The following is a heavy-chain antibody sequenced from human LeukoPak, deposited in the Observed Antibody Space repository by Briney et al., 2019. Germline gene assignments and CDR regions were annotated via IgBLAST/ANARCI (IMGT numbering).Heavy chain of an antibody. D-gene: IGHD2-2*01. J-gene: IGHJ4*02. CDR1: GFTFSSYA. CDR2: ISGSGGST. CDR3: ANSYQLLHYFDY. Sequence: GGSLRLSCAASGFTFSSYAMSWVRQAPGEGLEWVSAISGSGGSTYYADSVKGRFTISRDNSKNTLYLQMNSLRAEDTAVYYCANSYQLLHYFDYWGQGTLVTVSS. V-gene: IGHV3-23*01.